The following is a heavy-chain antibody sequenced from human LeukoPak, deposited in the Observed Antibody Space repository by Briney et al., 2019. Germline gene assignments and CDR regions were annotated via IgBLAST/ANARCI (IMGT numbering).Heavy chain of an antibody. Sequence: PGGSLRLSCAASGFTFSSYAMHWVRRAPGKGLEGVAVISYDGSNKYYADSVKGRFTTSRDNSKNTLYLQMNSLRAEDTAVYYCARGKGTHLDCWGQGTLVTVSS. V-gene: IGHV3-30-3*01. CDR1: GFTFSSYA. D-gene: IGHD1-1*01. J-gene: IGHJ4*02. CDR2: ISYDGSNK. CDR3: ARGKGTHLDC.